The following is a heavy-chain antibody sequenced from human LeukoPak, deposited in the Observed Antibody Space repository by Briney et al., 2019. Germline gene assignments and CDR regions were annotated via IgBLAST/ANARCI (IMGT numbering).Heavy chain of an antibody. CDR1: GFSFGDYG. CDR3: AKTSHYDFWSGYDY. V-gene: IGHV3-23*01. Sequence: GRSLRLSCEASGFSFGDYGMSWVRQAPGKGLEWVSAISGSGGSTYYADSVKGRFTISRDNSKNTLYLQMNSLRAEDTAVYYCAKTSHYDFWSGYDYWGQGTLVTVSS. D-gene: IGHD3-3*01. J-gene: IGHJ4*02. CDR2: ISGSGGST.